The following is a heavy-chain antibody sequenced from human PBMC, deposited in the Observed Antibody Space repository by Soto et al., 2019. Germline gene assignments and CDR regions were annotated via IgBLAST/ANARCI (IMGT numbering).Heavy chain of an antibody. D-gene: IGHD2-15*01. J-gene: IGHJ6*02. CDR3: ARFTSGYCSGGSCYQYYYYGMDV. CDR1: GFTFSSYW. Sequence: GGSLRLSCAASGFTFSSYWMHWVRQAPGKGLVWVSRINSDGSSTSYADSVKGRFTISRDNAKNTLYLQMNSLRAEDTAVYYCARFTSGYCSGGSCYQYYYYGMDVWGQGTTVTVSS. V-gene: IGHV3-74*01. CDR2: INSDGSST.